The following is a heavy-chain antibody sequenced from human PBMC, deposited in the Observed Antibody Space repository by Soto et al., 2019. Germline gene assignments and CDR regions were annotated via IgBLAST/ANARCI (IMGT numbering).Heavy chain of an antibody. V-gene: IGHV4-34*01. Sequence: SETLSLTCAVYGGSLSGYYWSWIRQPPGQGMAWNGEINHSGSTNYNPYLKSRVTISVDTSKNQFSLKLISVTAADTAVYYCARGGLYSSSWYGYYYYGMDVCGQETTVTVSS. CDR2: INHSGST. CDR1: GGSLSGYY. J-gene: IGHJ6*02. D-gene: IGHD6-13*01. CDR3: ARGGLYSSSWYGYYYYGMDV.